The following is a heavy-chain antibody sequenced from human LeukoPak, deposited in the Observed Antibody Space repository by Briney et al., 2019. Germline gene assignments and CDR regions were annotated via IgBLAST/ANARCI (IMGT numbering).Heavy chain of an antibody. CDR2: ISSSGSTI. J-gene: IGHJ6*03. V-gene: IGHV3-48*03. D-gene: IGHD3-10*01. CDR1: VLTFSMYE. Sequence: GGSLRLSCAASVLTFSMYEMIWVRQAPGKGLAWVAYISSSGSTIYQADSVKGRFTISRDNATNSQHLQMISLRAEDTAVYYGAREVEHYGSGNYAYMDVWGKGTTVTVSS. CDR3: AREVEHYGSGNYAYMDV.